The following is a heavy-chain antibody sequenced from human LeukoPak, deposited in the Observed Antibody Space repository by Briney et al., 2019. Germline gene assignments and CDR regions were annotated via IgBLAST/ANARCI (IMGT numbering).Heavy chain of an antibody. CDR1: GYSFTSYW. J-gene: IGHJ4*02. CDR2: IYPGDSDT. CDR3: ASLAAAGVPFFDY. V-gene: IGHV5-51*01. D-gene: IGHD6-13*01. Sequence: GESLKTSCKGSGYSFTSYWIGWVRQMPGKGLEWMGTIYPGDSDTRYSPSFQGQVTISADKSISTAYLQWSSLKASDTAMYYCASLAAAGVPFFDYWGQGTLVTVSS.